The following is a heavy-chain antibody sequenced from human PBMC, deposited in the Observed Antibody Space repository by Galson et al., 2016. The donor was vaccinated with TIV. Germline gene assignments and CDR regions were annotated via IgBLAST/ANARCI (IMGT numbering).Heavy chain of an antibody. J-gene: IGHJ4*02. CDR2: ITSSSKFI. CDR3: ARGFYRLGYVGVY. CDR1: GFTISDYG. Sequence: SLRLSCAASGFTISDYGMNWVRQSPGKGLEWVSAITSSSKFIYYADSVKGRFSISRDNAKNSVYLQMDSLSVEDTAVYYCARGFYRLGYVGVYWGQGALVTVS. V-gene: IGHV3-21*01. D-gene: IGHD3-16*01.